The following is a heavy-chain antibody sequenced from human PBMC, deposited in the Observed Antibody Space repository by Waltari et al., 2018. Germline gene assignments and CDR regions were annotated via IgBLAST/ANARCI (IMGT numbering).Heavy chain of an antibody. V-gene: IGHV3-74*01. J-gene: IGHJ4*02. CDR3: GSDLTGVQDF. CDR2: SDTDGMTT. D-gene: IGHD2-8*02. CDR1: CFPFSNYW. Sequence: EVQLVESGGGLVQPGGSLRLSWAASCFPFSNYWMHWVRQAPGKGLGWVSRSDTDGMTTDYADSVKGRFIISRDNARNTLYLQMNSLRAEDTAIYYCGSDLTGVQDFWGPGTLVTVSS.